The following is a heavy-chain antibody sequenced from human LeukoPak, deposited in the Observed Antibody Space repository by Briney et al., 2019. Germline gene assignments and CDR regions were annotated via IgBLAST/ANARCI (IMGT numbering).Heavy chain of an antibody. V-gene: IGHV4-59*01. Sequence: SETLSLTCTVSGGSLSSYYWSWVRQPPGKGLEGIGYIYYSGSTKYNPSLTSRVTISVDTSKNQFSLKLSSVTAADTAVYYCARVVRDDILTGYYIDYWGQGTLVTVSS. CDR2: IYYSGST. CDR3: ARVVRDDILTGYYIDY. D-gene: IGHD3-9*01. CDR1: GGSLSSYY. J-gene: IGHJ4*02.